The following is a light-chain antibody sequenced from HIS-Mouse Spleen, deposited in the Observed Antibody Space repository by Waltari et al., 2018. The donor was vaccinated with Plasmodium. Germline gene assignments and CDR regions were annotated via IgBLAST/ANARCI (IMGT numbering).Light chain of an antibody. CDR2: LGS. CDR1: QSLLHSNGYNY. V-gene: IGKV2-28*01. Sequence: DIVMTQSPLSLPVTPREPASISCRSSQSLLHSNGYNYLDWYLQKPGQSPQLLIYLGSNRASGVPDRFSGSGSGTDFTLKISRVEAEDVGVYYCMQALQTPRYTFGQGTKLEIK. J-gene: IGKJ2*01. CDR3: MQALQTPRYT.